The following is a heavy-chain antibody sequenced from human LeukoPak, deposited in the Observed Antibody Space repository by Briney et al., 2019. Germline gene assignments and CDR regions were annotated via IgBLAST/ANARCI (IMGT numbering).Heavy chain of an antibody. CDR1: GFTFSSYA. CDR3: AKRERYFDWLLYPFDY. CDR2: ISGSGGST. J-gene: IGHJ4*02. V-gene: IGHV3-23*01. Sequence: PGGSLRLSCAASGFTFSSYAMSWVRQAPGKGLEWLSAISGSGGSTYYADSVKGRFTISRDNSKNTLYLKMNSLRAEDTAVYYCAKRERYFDWLLYPFDYWGQGTLVTVSS. D-gene: IGHD3-9*01.